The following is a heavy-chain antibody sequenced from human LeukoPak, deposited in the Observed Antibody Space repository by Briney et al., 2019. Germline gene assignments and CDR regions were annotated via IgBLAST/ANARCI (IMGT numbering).Heavy chain of an antibody. D-gene: IGHD3-10*02. CDR1: GFTFSSYT. J-gene: IGHJ6*04. Sequence: GGSLRLSCAASGFTFSSYTMNWVRQAPGKGLEWVSSISSGSSYIYYADSVKGRFTISRDNAKNSLYLQMNSLRAEDTAVYYCAELGITMIGGVWGKGTTVTISS. V-gene: IGHV3-21*01. CDR3: AELGITMIGGV. CDR2: ISSGSSYI.